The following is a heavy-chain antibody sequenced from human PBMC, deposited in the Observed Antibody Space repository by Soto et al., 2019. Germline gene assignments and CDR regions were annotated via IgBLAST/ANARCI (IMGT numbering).Heavy chain of an antibody. CDR1: GGSISSYY. J-gene: IGHJ4*02. CDR2: IYYSGSS. CDR3: ARGPAWQWLPI. D-gene: IGHD6-19*01. Sequence: QVQLQESGPGLVKASETLSLTCTVSGGSISSYYWSWIRQPPGKGLEWIGYIYYSGSSNYNPSLKXRLTXSXHTSKSRFSLQLSSVTAADTAVYYCARGPAWQWLPIWGQGTLVTVSS. V-gene: IGHV4-59*01.